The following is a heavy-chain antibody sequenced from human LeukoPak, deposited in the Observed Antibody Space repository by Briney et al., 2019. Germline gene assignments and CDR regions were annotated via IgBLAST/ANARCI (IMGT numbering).Heavy chain of an antibody. J-gene: IGHJ4*02. Sequence: PGGSLRLSCAASGFTFSSYAMHWVRQAPGKGLEWVAVISYDGSNKYYADSVKGRFTISRDNSKNTLYLQMNSLRAEDTAVYYCAKDSDFDILTGYSLGPGYWGQGTLVTVSS. CDR1: GFTFSSYA. D-gene: IGHD3-9*01. V-gene: IGHV3-30*01. CDR3: AKDSDFDILTGYSLGPGY. CDR2: ISYDGSNK.